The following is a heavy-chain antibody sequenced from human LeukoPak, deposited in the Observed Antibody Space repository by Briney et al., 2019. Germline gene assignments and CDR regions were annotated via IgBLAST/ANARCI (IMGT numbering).Heavy chain of an antibody. D-gene: IGHD4-17*01. V-gene: IGHV1-69*13. CDR1: GGTFSSYA. CDR2: IIPIFGTA. CDR3: TGGLTTVTFYGMDV. J-gene: IGHJ6*02. Sequence: SVKVSCEASGGTFSSYAISWVRQAPGQGLEWMGGIIPIFGTANYAQKFQGRVTITADESTSTAYMELGSLRSEDTAVYYCTGGLTTVTFYGMDVWGQGTTVTVSS.